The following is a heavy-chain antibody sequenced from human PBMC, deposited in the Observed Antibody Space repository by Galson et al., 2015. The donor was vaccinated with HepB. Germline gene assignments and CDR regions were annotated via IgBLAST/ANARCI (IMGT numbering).Heavy chain of an antibody. Sequence: SLRLSCAASGFTFSSYGMHWVRQTPGKGLEWVAVIWYDGSYKYYADSVKGRFTISRDNSKNTLFLQMNSLRAEDMAIYYCASGYCNSGSCYHFDSWGQGTLVTVSS. V-gene: IGHV3-33*08. J-gene: IGHJ4*02. D-gene: IGHD2-15*01. CDR3: ASGYCNSGSCYHFDS. CDR1: GFTFSSYG. CDR2: IWYDGSYK.